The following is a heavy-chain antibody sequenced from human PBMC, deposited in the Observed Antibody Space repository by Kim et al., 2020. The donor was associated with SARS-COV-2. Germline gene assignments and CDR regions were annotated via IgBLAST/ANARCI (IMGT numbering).Heavy chain of an antibody. Sequence: SETLSLTCTVSGGSISGYYWSWLLQPPGKGLECIVYIYYSWSPHYIASLTTRATLSVHTSNHPFSLHLSSLPAADTSVCFWAIVHSLCSRPCYLAVYWG. CDR2: IYYSWSP. CDR3: AIVHSLCSRPCYLAVY. D-gene: IGHD3-10*02. V-gene: IGHV4-59*01. J-gene: IGHJ4*01. CDR1: GGSISGYY.